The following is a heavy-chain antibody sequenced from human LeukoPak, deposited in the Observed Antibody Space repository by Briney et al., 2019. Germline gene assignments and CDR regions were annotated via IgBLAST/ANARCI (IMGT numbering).Heavy chain of an antibody. CDR2: IIGSGDST. V-gene: IGHV3-23*01. D-gene: IGHD3-22*01. CDR1: GFIFSTYA. J-gene: IGHJ4*02. Sequence: GGSLRLSCAASGFIFSTYAMSWVRQAPGKGLERVSGIIGSGDSTYYADSVKGRFTISRDNSKNTLYLQMNSLRADDTAVYYCAKDYYYDSSGYYPPVLDYWGQGTLVTVSS. CDR3: AKDYYYDSSGYYPPVLDY.